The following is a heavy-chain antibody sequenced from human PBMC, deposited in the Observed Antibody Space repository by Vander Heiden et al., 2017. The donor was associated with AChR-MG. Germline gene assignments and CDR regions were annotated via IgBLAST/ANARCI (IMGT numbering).Heavy chain of an antibody. CDR2: TRNKANSYTT. CDR3: ARVCTNGVCYGGASDY. V-gene: IGHV3-72*01. D-gene: IGHD2-8*01. Sequence: EVQLVESGGGLVQPGGSLRLSCAASGFTFSDHYMDWVRQAPGKGLEWVGRTRNKANSYTTEYAASVKGRFTISRDDSKNSLYLQMNSLKTEDTAVYYCARVCTNGVCYGGASDYWGQGTLVTVSS. J-gene: IGHJ4*02. CDR1: GFTFSDHY.